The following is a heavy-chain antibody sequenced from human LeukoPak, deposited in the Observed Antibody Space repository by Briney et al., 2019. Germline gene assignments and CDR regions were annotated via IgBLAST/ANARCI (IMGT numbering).Heavy chain of an antibody. CDR1: GFTFSSYA. D-gene: IGHD2-15*01. CDR3: AKPLGYCSDGSCYQYYGMDV. V-gene: IGHV3-30*18. J-gene: IGHJ6*02. Sequence: GGSLRLSCAASGFTFSSYAMHWVRQAPGKGLEWVAVISYDGSNKYYADSVKGRFTISRDNSKNTLYLQMNSLRAEDTAVYYCAKPLGYCSDGSCYQYYGMDVWGQGTTVTVSS. CDR2: ISYDGSNK.